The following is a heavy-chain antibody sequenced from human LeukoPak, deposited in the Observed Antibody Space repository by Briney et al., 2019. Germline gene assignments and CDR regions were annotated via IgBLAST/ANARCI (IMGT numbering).Heavy chain of an antibody. CDR3: ARDQRDGSGSYCPY. D-gene: IGHD3-10*01. CDR1: GYTFISYG. V-gene: IGHV1-18*01. Sequence: ASVKVSCKASGYTFISYGISWVRQAPGQGLEWMGWISAYNGNTNYAQKLQGRVTMTTDTSTSTAYMELRSLRSDDTAVYHCARDQRDGSGSYCPYWGQGTLVTVSS. J-gene: IGHJ4*02. CDR2: ISAYNGNT.